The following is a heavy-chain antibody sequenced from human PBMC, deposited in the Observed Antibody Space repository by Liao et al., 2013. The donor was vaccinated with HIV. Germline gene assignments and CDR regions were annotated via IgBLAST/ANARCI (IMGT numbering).Heavy chain of an antibody. CDR1: GGSISSGDHY. CDR2: VFYSGSP. J-gene: IGHJ6*01. Sequence: QVQLQESGPGLVKPSQTLSLTCAVSGGSISSGDHYWSWIRQSPGKGLEWVGFVFYSGSPYYNPSLKSRVSISLDTSKNQFSLKLTSVTAADTAIYYCASAPGEWPGPLRRYFTWTVVGSERNRTVRTVPFLQTVPTQRDRTYG. V-gene: IGHV4-30-4*08. CDR3: ASAPGEWPGPLRRYFTWTVVGSERNRTVRTVPFLQTVPTQRDRTYG. D-gene: IGHD3-10*01.